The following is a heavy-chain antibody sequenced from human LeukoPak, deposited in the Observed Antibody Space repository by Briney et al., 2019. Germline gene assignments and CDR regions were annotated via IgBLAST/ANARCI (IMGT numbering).Heavy chain of an antibody. CDR2: THISGST. CDR1: GGSITSYY. D-gene: IGHD1-14*01. Sequence: SETLSLTCTVSGGSITSYYWSWIRQPAGKGLEWIGRTHISGSTNYNPSLKSRVTMSVDTSKNQFYLRLTSVTAADTAVYYCARDRQNRGFDPWGQGTLVTVSS. V-gene: IGHV4-4*07. J-gene: IGHJ5*02. CDR3: ARDRQNRGFDP.